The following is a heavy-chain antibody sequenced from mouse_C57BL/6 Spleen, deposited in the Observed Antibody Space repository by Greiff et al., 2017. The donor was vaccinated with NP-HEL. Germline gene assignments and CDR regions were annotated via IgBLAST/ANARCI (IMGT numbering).Heavy chain of an antibody. V-gene: IGHV1-50*01. J-gene: IGHJ2*01. Sequence: QVQLQQPGAELVKPGASVKLSCKASGYTFTSHWMQWVKQRPGQGLEWIGEIDPSDSYTNYNQKFKGKATLTVDTSSSTAYMQLSSLTSEDSAVYYCARRSEFDYWGQGTTLTVSS. CDR2: IDPSDSYT. CDR3: ARRSEFDY. CDR1: GYTFTSHW.